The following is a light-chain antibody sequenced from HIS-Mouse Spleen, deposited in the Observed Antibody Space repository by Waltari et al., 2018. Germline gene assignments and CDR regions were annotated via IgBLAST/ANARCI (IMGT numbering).Light chain of an antibody. V-gene: IGLV2-11*01. Sequence: QYALTQPRSVSGSPGQSVTISCTGPSSDVGGYNYVSCYQQHPGKAPKLMIYDVSKRPSGVPDRFSGSKSGNTASLTISGLQAEDEADYYCCSYAGSYTSYVFGTGTKVTVL. J-gene: IGLJ1*01. CDR3: CSYAGSYTSYV. CDR1: SSDVGGYNY. CDR2: DVS.